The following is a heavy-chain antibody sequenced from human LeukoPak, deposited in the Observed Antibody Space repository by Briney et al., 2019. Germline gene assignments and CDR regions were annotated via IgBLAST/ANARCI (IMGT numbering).Heavy chain of an antibody. CDR2: INSDGSST. V-gene: IGHV3-74*01. CDR3: ARDTSYGGIPFDP. D-gene: IGHD4-23*01. Sequence: GGSLRLSCAASGFTFSNYAMSWVRQAPGKGLVWVSRINSDGSSTSYADSVKGRFTISRDNAKNTLYLQMNSLRAEDTAVYYCARDTSYGGIPFDPWGQGTLVTVSS. CDR1: GFTFSNYA. J-gene: IGHJ5*02.